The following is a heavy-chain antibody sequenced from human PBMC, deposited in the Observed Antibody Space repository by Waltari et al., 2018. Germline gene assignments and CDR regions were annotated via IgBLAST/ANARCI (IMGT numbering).Heavy chain of an antibody. V-gene: IGHV3-30*01. CDR2: ILYDGSNT. CDR3: TRGSTTAARCMDS. J-gene: IGHJ4*02. D-gene: IGHD6-6*01. CDR1: GFTFSTYT. Sequence: QVQLVESGGGVVQPGRSLRLSCAASGFTFSTYTMHWGRQAPGKGLWWVALILYDGSNTYYADSVKGRCTISRDNSKNTLYLQMNSLRPDDRAVYYCTRGSTTAARCMDSWGQGTLVTVSS.